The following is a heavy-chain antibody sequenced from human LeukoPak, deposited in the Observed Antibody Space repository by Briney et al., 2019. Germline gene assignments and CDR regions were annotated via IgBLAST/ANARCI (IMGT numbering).Heavy chain of an antibody. Sequence: GASVKVSCKASGYTFTSYGINWVRQATGQGLEWMGWMNPNSGNTGYAQKFQGRVTMTRHTSISTAYMELSSLRSEDTAVYYCARGIGSTTVTTLEYYFDYWGQGTLVTVSS. J-gene: IGHJ4*02. CDR2: MNPNSGNT. D-gene: IGHD4-17*01. CDR3: ARGIGSTTVTTLEYYFDY. CDR1: GYTFTSYG. V-gene: IGHV1-8*01.